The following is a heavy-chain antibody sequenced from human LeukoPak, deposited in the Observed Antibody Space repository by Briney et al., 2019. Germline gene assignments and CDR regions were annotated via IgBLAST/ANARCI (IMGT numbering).Heavy chain of an antibody. CDR1: GYSISSGYY. CDR2: IYHSGST. J-gene: IGHJ5*02. D-gene: IGHD3-3*01. Sequence: SETLSLTCAVSGYSISSGYYWCWIRQPPGKGLEWIGSIYHSGSTYYNPSLKSRVTISVDTSKNQFSLKLSSVTAADTAVYYCARLYYDFWSGKPNWFDPWGQGTLVTVSS. CDR3: ARLYYDFWSGKPNWFDP. V-gene: IGHV4-38-2*01.